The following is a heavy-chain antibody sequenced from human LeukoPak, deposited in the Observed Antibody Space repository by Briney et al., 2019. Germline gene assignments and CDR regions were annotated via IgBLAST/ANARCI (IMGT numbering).Heavy chain of an antibody. Sequence: GGSLRLSCAASGFTFSNAWMNWVRQAPGKGLEWVGRIKSKTDGGTTDYAAPVKGRFTISRDDSKNTLYLQMNSLKTEDTAVYYCTTIPPGYCSSTTCYAYFDYWGLGTLVTVSS. V-gene: IGHV3-15*07. CDR1: GFTFSNAW. CDR3: TTIPPGYCSSTTCYAYFDY. D-gene: IGHD2-2*01. J-gene: IGHJ4*02. CDR2: IKSKTDGGTT.